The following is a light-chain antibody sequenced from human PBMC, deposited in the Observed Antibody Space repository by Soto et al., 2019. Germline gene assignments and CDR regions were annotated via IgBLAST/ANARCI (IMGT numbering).Light chain of an antibody. Sequence: QSVLTQPPSVSGGPGQRVTISCTGSSSNIGAGYDVHWYQQLPGTAPKLLIYGNSNRPSGVPDRFSGSKSGTSASLAITGLQAEDAADYYCQYSDSSLKVFGTGTQVAV. CDR2: GNS. V-gene: IGLV1-40*01. CDR1: SSNIGAGYD. CDR3: QYSDSSLKV. J-gene: IGLJ1*01.